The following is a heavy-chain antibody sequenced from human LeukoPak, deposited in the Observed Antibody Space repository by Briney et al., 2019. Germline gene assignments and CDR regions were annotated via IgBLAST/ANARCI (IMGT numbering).Heavy chain of an antibody. Sequence: SETLSLTCTVSGGSISSGGYYWSWIRQPPGKGLEWIGYIYHSGSTYYNPSLKSRVTISVDTSKNQFSLKLSSVTAADTAVYYCARPGYGSGTYGSFDIWGQGTMVTVSS. D-gene: IGHD3-10*01. CDR1: GGSISSGGYY. CDR3: ARPGYGSGTYGSFDI. CDR2: IYHSGST. J-gene: IGHJ3*02. V-gene: IGHV4-30-2*01.